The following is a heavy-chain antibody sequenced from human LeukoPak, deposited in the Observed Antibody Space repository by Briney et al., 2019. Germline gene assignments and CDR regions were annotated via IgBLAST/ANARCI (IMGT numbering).Heavy chain of an antibody. J-gene: IGHJ4*02. CDR3: ARDRGEYFDY. Sequence: GASVKVSCKASGGTFSSYAIRWVRQAPGQGLEWMGGIIPIFGTANYAQKFQGRVTITADESTSTAYMELSSLRSEDTAVYYCARDRGEYFDYWGQGTLVTVSS. V-gene: IGHV1-69*13. CDR1: GGTFSSYA. D-gene: IGHD3-10*01. CDR2: IIPIFGTA.